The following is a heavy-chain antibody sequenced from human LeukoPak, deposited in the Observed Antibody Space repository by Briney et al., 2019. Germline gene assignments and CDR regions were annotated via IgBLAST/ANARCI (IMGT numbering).Heavy chain of an antibody. V-gene: IGHV3-21*01. CDR2: IDSSSNYT. CDR3: ARDSALYSSISFYLDY. CDR1: GFIFRGYT. D-gene: IGHD6-13*01. Sequence: GGSLRLSCAASGFIFRGYTMNWVRQAPGKGLEWVSSIDSSSNYTYYADSVQGRFTISRDNDKKSLSLQVHSLRAEDTAVYYCARDSALYSSISFYLDYWGQGTLVTVSS. J-gene: IGHJ4*02.